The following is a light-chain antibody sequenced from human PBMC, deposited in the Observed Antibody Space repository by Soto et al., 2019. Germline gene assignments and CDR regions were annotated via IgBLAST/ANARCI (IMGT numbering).Light chain of an antibody. CDR1: SSNIGSNA. CDR2: NSN. V-gene: IGLV1-44*01. CDR3: AAWDDTRGGL. Sequence: QAVVTQPPSASGTPGQRVTISCSGSSSNIGSNAVIWYQQFPGTAPKLLVYNSNERPSGVPDRFSGSKSGTSASLAISGLQSADEADYYCAAWDDTRGGLFGGGTKLTVL. J-gene: IGLJ3*02.